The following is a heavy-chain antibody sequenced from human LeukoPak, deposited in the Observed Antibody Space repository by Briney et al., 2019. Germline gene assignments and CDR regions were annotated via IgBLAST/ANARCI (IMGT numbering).Heavy chain of an antibody. CDR2: IYYSGST. D-gene: IGHD3-16*01. V-gene: IGHV4-59*12. CDR3: ARPAITGDAFDI. Sequence: SETLSLTCTVSGGSISSYYWSWIRQPPGKGLEWIGYIYYSGSTYYNPSLKSRVTISVDTSKNQFSLKLSSVTAADTALYYCARPAITGDAFDIWGQGTMVTVSS. J-gene: IGHJ3*02. CDR1: GGSISSYY.